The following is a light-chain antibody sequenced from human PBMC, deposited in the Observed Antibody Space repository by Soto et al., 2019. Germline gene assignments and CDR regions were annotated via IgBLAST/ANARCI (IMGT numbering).Light chain of an antibody. Sequence: IVLTQSPATLSLSPGERATLSCRASQNISSYLIWYQQKPGQAPRLLMYDVSNRATGIPARFSGSGSGTNFTLTISSLEPEDLAVYYCQQRSNWPRTFGQGTKVEIK. J-gene: IGKJ1*01. CDR1: QNISSY. CDR2: DVS. CDR3: QQRSNWPRT. V-gene: IGKV3-11*01.